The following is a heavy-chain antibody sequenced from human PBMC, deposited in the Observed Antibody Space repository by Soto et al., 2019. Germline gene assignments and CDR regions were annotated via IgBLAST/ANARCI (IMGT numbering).Heavy chain of an antibody. Sequence: LRLSCAAAGFDFEDYAMHWVRQVPGKGLEWVSLTNSDGTDSYYMDSVKGRFTISRDNAKSTLYLQMDRLRPEDTALYFCAKSLYHYESSPLDHWGQGTLVTVSS. CDR3: AKSLYHYESSPLDH. V-gene: IGHV3-43D*04. J-gene: IGHJ4*02. CDR2: TNSDGTDS. D-gene: IGHD3-22*01. CDR1: GFDFEDYA.